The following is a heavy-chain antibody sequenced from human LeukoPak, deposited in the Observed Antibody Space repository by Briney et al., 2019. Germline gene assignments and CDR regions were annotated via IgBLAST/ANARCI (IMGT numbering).Heavy chain of an antibody. V-gene: IGHV3-33*01. CDR2: IWYDGSNK. D-gene: IGHD5-18*01. CDR3: ARLKYSYGYDY. CDR1: GFTFSSYG. Sequence: GGSLRLTRAASGFTFSSYGMHWVRQAPGKGLEWVAVIWYDGSNKYYADSVKGRFTISRDNSKNTLYLQMNSLRAEDTAVYYCARLKYSYGYDYWGQGTLVTVSS. J-gene: IGHJ4*02.